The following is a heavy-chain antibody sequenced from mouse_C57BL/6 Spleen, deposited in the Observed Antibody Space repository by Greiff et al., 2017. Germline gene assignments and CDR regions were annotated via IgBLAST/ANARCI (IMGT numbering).Heavy chain of an antibody. CDR3: ARWGVTTSNYYAMDY. D-gene: IGHD2-2*01. V-gene: IGHV1-81*01. Sequence: VQLKESGAELARPGASVKLSCKASGYTFTSYGISWVKQRTGQGLEWIGEIYPRSGNTYYNEKFKGKATLTADKSSSTAYMELRSLTSEDSAVYFCARWGVTTSNYYAMDYWGQGTSVTVSS. CDR1: GYTFTSYG. CDR2: IYPRSGNT. J-gene: IGHJ4*01.